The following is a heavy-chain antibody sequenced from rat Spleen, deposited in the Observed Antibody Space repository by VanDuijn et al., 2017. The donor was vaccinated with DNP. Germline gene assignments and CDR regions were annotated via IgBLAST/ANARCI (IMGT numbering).Heavy chain of an antibody. CDR3: ATHRGY. CDR1: GLNFSDYW. Sequence: EVKLVEFGGVLVQPGRSLKLSCVVSGLNFSDYWMAWVRQAPTKGLEWVATISTSGGSTYYRDSVKGRFTISRDNAKSTLYLQKNSLRSEDTATYYCATHRGYWGQGVMVTVSS. V-gene: IGHV5-25*01. CDR2: ISTSGGST. J-gene: IGHJ2*01.